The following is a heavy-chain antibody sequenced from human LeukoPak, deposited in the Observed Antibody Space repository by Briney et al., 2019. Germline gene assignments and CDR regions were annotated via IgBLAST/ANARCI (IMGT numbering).Heavy chain of an antibody. J-gene: IGHJ4*02. Sequence: GGSLRLSCAAPGFTFSSYEMNWVRQAPGQGLEWVGRIKSRADGGTTGYAAPVEGRFSISRDDSENTLYLQMNSLQIDDTALYYCLIFPGRWGQGTLVTVSS. CDR1: GFTFSSYE. D-gene: IGHD3-3*01. CDR3: LIFPGR. CDR2: IKSRADGGTT. V-gene: IGHV3-15*05.